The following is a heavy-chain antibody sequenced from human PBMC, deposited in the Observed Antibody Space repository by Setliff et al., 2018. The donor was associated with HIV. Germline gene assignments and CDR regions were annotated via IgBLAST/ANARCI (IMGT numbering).Heavy chain of an antibody. CDR2: INPNSGGT. CDR3: ARLGDNSDWRSNYFFYYMDV. Sequence: ASVKVSCKTSGYTFDAKYIHWARQAPGQGLEWMGWINPNSGGTNYARKFQGRVTMTRDTSISTAYMELNSLRSDDTAVYYCARLGDNSDWRSNYFFYYMDVWGKGTTVTVSS. V-gene: IGHV1-2*02. D-gene: IGHD3-22*01. J-gene: IGHJ6*03. CDR1: GYTFDAKY.